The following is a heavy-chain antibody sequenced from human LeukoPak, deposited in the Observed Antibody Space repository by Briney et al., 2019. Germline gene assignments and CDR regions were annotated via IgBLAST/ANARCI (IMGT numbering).Heavy chain of an antibody. Sequence: GGSLRLSCAASGFTFSGSGMHWVRQAPGKGLEWVAFIRSDGSNKYYADSVKGRFTISRDNSKNTLYLQMNSLRAEDTAVYYCAKDSRNLPFDYWGQGTLVTVSS. CDR3: AKDSRNLPFDY. CDR1: GFTFSGSG. CDR2: IRSDGSNK. V-gene: IGHV3-30*02. D-gene: IGHD1-14*01. J-gene: IGHJ4*02.